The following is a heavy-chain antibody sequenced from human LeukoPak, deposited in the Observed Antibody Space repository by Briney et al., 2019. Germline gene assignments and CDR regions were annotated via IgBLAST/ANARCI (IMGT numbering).Heavy chain of an antibody. CDR3: TRDLMDFDYGDKGGSY. V-gene: IGHV3-74*01. CDR2: INSDGSNT. Sequence: QSGGSLRLSCAASGFAFSSHWMHWVRQVPGKGLVWLSRINSDGSNTIYADSVEGRFTISRDNVKNTLYLQMNSLRAEDTAVYYCTRDLMDFDYGDKGGSYWGQGTLVTVSS. D-gene: IGHD4-23*01. J-gene: IGHJ4*02. CDR1: GFAFSSHW.